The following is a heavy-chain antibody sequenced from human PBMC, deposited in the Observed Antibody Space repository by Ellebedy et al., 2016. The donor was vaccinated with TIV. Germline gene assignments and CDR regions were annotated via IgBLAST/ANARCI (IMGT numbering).Heavy chain of an antibody. Sequence: SETLSLTCSVSGGSISSDSYYWGWIRQPPGKGLEWIGTFYYGGSTTHYNPSLKSRVTISVDSSKNQFSLKLSSVTAAETAVYYCARADTAWIHLWPYDVFDIWGQGTLVTVSS. CDR2: FYYGGSTT. D-gene: IGHD5-18*01. V-gene: IGHV4-39*01. J-gene: IGHJ3*02. CDR3: ARADTAWIHLWPYDVFDI. CDR1: GGSISSDSYY.